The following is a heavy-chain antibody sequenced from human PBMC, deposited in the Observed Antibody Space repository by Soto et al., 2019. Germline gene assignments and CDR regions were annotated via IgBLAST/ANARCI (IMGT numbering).Heavy chain of an antibody. CDR1: GGSISSYY. CDR3: ARTLSSSSWWFDP. J-gene: IGHJ5*02. D-gene: IGHD6-6*01. V-gene: IGHV4-59*01. Sequence: SETLSLTCTVSGGSISSYYWSWIRQPPGKGLEWIGYIYYSGSTNYNPSLKSRITISVDTSKNQFSLKLSSVTDADTAVYYCARTLSSSSWWFDPWGQGTQVTVSS. CDR2: IYYSGST.